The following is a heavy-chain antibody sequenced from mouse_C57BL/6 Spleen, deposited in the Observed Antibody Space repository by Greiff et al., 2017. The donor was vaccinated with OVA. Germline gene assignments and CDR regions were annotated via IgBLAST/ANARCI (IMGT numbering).Heavy chain of an antibody. Sequence: EVQLVESGPGLVKPSRSLSLTCSVTGYSITSGYYWNWIRQFPGNKLEWMGYISYDGSNNYNPSLKNRISITRDTSKNQFFLKLNSVTTEDTATYYCARDDGYFDWYFDVWGTGTTVTVSS. CDR1: GYSITSGYY. J-gene: IGHJ1*03. D-gene: IGHD2-3*01. V-gene: IGHV3-6*01. CDR2: ISYDGSN. CDR3: ARDDGYFDWYFDV.